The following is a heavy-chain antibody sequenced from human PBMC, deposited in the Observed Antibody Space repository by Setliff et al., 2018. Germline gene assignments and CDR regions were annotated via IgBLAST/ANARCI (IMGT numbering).Heavy chain of an antibody. D-gene: IGHD2-2*01. J-gene: IGHJ4*02. Sequence: GGSLRLSCTTSGLTFSSTWMTWVRQAPGKGLEWVANISPDGNEIYYVDSVKGRFTFSRDNARNSVSLQMNSLRAEDTAMYYCASGGHRSSWGQGTLVTVSS. V-gene: IGHV3-7*01. CDR3: ASGGHRSS. CDR2: ISPDGNEI. CDR1: GLTFSSTW.